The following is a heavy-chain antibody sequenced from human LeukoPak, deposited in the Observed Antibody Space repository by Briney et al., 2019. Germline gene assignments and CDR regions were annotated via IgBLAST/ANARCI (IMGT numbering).Heavy chain of an antibody. CDR1: GGSFSGYY. CDR2: INHSGST. V-gene: IGHV4-34*01. Sequence: SETLSLTCAVYGGSFSGYYWSWIRQPPGKGLEWIGEINHSGSTNYNPSLKSRVTISVDTSKNQFSLKLSSATAADTAVYYCARYRTYYYDSSGYYKRPPYFDYWGQGTLVTVSS. CDR3: ARYRTYYYDSSGYYKRPPYFDY. D-gene: IGHD3-22*01. J-gene: IGHJ4*02.